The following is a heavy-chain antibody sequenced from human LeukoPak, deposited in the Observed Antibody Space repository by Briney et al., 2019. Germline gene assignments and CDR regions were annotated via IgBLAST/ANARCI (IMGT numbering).Heavy chain of an antibody. CDR2: IGTAGDT. D-gene: IGHD3-22*01. CDR1: GFTFSSYD. V-gene: IGHV3-13*01. CDR3: ARAGRYYDSSGYEVAAFDI. J-gene: IGHJ3*02. Sequence: GGSLRLPCAASGFTFSSYDMHWVRQATGKGLEWVSDIGTAGDTYYPGSGKGRFTISRENAKNSLYLQMNSLRAGDTAVYYCARAGRYYDSSGYEVAAFDIWGQGTMVTVSS.